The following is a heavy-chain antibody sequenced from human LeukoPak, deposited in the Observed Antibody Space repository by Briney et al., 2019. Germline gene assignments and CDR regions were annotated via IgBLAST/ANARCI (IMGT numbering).Heavy chain of an antibody. Sequence: GGSPRLSCAASGFTFSDQYMDWVRQAPGKGLEWVSAISGSGGSTYYADSVKGRFTISRDNSKNTLYLQMNSLRAEDTAVYYCAKDILLVPPLYGMDVWGQGTTVTVSS. D-gene: IGHD6-6*01. CDR3: AKDILLVPPLYGMDV. J-gene: IGHJ6*02. V-gene: IGHV3-23*01. CDR2: ISGSGGST. CDR1: GFTFSDQY.